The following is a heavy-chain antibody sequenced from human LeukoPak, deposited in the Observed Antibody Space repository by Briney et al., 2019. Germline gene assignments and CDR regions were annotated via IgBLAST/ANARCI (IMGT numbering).Heavy chain of an antibody. J-gene: IGHJ4*02. CDR2: INHSGST. CDR1: GGSFSGYY. D-gene: IGHD3-9*01. Sequence: SETLSLTCAVYGGSFSGYYWSWIRQPPGKGLEWIGEINHSGSTNYNPSLKSRVTISVDTSKNQFSLKLSSVTAADTAVYYCARGHVLRYFDWLSQFDYWGQGTLVTVSS. V-gene: IGHV4-34*01. CDR3: ARGHVLRYFDWLSQFDY.